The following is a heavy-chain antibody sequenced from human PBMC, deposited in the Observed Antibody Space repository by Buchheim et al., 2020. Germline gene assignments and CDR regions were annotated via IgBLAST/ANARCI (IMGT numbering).Heavy chain of an antibody. Sequence: EVQLVESGGGLVQPGGSLRLSCAVSGFSLSNHWMTWVRQAPGKGLQWVANINQDGSGKFYVYAVKGRFTISRDGAKNSLYLQMNSLRAEDTAIYYCASWAGRDYWGQGT. J-gene: IGHJ4*02. CDR2: INQDGSGK. CDR1: GFSLSNHW. V-gene: IGHV3-7*01. CDR3: ASWAGRDY. D-gene: IGHD7-27*01.